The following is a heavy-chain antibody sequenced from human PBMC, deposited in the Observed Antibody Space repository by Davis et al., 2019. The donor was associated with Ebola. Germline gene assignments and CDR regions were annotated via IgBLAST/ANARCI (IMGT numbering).Heavy chain of an antibody. V-gene: IGHV1-69*04. D-gene: IGHD6-25*01. CDR3: ARDGRLGTIFDY. CDR1: GVTFSSYA. J-gene: IGHJ4*02. Sequence: SVKVSCKASGVTFSSYAINWVRQAPGQGLEWMGRIIPILGIANYAQKFQGRVTITADKSTSTAYMELSSLRSEDTAVYYCARDGRLGTIFDYWGQGTLVTVSS. CDR2: IIPILGIA.